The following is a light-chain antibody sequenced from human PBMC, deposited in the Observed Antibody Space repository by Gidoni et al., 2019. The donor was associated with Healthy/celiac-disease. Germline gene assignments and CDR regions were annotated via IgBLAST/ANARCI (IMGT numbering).Light chain of an antibody. J-gene: IGLJ2*01. CDR3: CAYAGSSTVV. V-gene: IGLV2-23*01. CDR2: KGS. Sequence: QSALTQPASVSGSPGQSITISCTGTSRDVGSYNLVSWYQQHPGKAPKLMIYKGSKRPSGVSNRFSGSKSVNTASLTISGLQAEDEADYYCCAYAGSSTVVFGGGTTLTVL. CDR1: SRDVGSYNL.